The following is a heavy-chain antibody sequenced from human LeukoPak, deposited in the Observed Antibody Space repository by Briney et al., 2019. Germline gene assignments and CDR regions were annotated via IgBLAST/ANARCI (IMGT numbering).Heavy chain of an antibody. CDR1: GFTFSSYG. Sequence: GGSLRLSCAASGFTFSSYGMHWVRKAPGKGLEKVAVISYDGSNKYYADSVKGRFTISRDNSKNTLYLQMNSLRAEDTAVYYCAKDEVRYCTNGVCRYFDYWGQGTLVTVSS. CDR2: ISYDGSNK. CDR3: AKDEVRYCTNGVCRYFDY. V-gene: IGHV3-30*18. J-gene: IGHJ4*02. D-gene: IGHD2-8*01.